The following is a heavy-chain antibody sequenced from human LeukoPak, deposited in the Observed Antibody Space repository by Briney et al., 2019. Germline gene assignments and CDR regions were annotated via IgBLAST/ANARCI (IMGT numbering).Heavy chain of an antibody. CDR1: GFTFSRYD. Sequence: GGSLRLSCAASGFTFSRYDMHWVRQATGKGLEWVSAIGTAGHPYYPGSVNGRFTISRDNTNNSFYLQINSLRAGDTAVYYCARGVYDSSGYYSYFDYWGQGTLVTVSS. CDR2: IGTAGHP. J-gene: IGHJ4*02. CDR3: ARGVYDSSGYYSYFDY. V-gene: IGHV3-13*05. D-gene: IGHD3-22*01.